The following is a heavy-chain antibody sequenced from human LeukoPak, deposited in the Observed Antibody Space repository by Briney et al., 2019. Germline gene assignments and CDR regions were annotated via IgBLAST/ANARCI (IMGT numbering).Heavy chain of an antibody. CDR3: ARAPAVAAPYYYYGMDV. CDR1: GESFSGYY. D-gene: IGHD6-19*01. Sequence: PSETLSLTCAVYGESFSGYYWSWIRQPPGKGLEWIGEINHSGSTNHNPSLKSRVTISVDTSKNQFSLKLSSVTAADTAVYYCARAPAVAAPYYYYGMDVWGQGTTVTVSS. J-gene: IGHJ6*02. V-gene: IGHV4-34*01. CDR2: INHSGST.